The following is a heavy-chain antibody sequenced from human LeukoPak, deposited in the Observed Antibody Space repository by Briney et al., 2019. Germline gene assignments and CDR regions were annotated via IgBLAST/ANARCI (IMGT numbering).Heavy chain of an antibody. CDR3: ARDLKTRRDYDFWSGHCKGCFDP. CDR2: MNPNSGNT. V-gene: IGHV1-8*03. J-gene: IGHJ5*02. CDR1: GYTFTSYD. Sequence: ASVKVSCKASGYTFTSYDINWVRQATGQGLEWMGWMNPNSGNTGYAQKFQGRVTITRNTSISTAYMELSSLRSEDTAVYYCARDLKTRRDYDFWSGHCKGCFDPWGQGTLVTVSS. D-gene: IGHD3-3*01.